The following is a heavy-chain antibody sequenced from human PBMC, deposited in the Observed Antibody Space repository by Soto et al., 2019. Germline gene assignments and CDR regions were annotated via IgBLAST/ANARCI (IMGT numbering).Heavy chain of an antibody. CDR2: IYYSGST. J-gene: IGHJ5*02. D-gene: IGHD1-26*01. CDR3: ARGLVGRAKIGTLDP. Sequence: QVQLQESGPGLVKPSQTLSLTCTVSGGSISSGDYYWSWIRQPPGKGLEWIGYIYYSGSTYYNPSLKSRVTISVDTSKNQFSLKLSSVTAADTAVYYCARGLVGRAKIGTLDPWGQGTLVTVSS. V-gene: IGHV4-30-4*01. CDR1: GGSISSGDYY.